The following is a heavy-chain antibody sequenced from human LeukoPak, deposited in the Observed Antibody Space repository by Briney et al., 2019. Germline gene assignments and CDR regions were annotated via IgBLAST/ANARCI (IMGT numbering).Heavy chain of an antibody. D-gene: IGHD4-17*01. J-gene: IGHJ4*02. CDR1: GFTFSDYA. CDR2: IWNDGGSI. CDR3: ARGGLYGDYSFYFDS. Sequence: GRSLRLSCAASGFTFSDYAMHWVRQAPGKGLEWVAIIWNDGGSIYYADSVKGRFTISRDNSKNTLYLQMNSLRAEDAAVYYCARGGLYGDYSFYFDSWGQGTLVTVSS. V-gene: IGHV3-33*01.